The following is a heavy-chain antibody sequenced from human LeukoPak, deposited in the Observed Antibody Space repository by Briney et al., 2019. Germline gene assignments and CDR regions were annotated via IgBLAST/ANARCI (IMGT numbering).Heavy chain of an antibody. CDR3: ARALRYSSGWALDY. V-gene: IGHV6-1*01. CDR1: GDSVSSNSAA. Sequence: SQTLSLTCAISGDSVSSNSAAWIWIRQSPSRGLECLGRTYYRSKWYNDYAVSVKSRITISPDTSKNQFSLQLNSVTPEDTAVYYCARALRYSSGWALDYWGQGTLVTVSS. J-gene: IGHJ4*02. CDR2: TYYRSKWYN. D-gene: IGHD6-19*01.